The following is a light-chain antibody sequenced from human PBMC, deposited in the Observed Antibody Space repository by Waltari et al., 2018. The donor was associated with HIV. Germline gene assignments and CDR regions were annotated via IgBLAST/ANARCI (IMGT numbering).Light chain of an antibody. J-gene: IGKJ2*01. V-gene: IGKV3-20*01. CDR2: DAS. CDR1: QSLTYNY. Sequence: EIELTQSPGTLSLSPGEGATLSCRARQSLTYNYLAWYQQKPGQAPRLLVYDASTRATGIPDRFSGSGSGTDFTLTISRLEPEDFAVYYCHQYDASLTTFGQGTKLEIK. CDR3: HQYDASLTT.